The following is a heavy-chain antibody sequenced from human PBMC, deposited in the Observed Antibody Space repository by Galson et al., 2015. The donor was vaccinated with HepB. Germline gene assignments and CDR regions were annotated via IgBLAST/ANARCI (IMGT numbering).Heavy chain of an antibody. D-gene: IGHD3-10*01. CDR1: GFTFSSYS. V-gene: IGHV3-21*01. CDR2: ISSSSSYI. Sequence: SLRLSCAASGFTFSSYSLNWVRQAPGKGLEWVSSISSSSSYIFYADSVKGRFTISRDNAKNSLYLQMNSLRADDTAVYYCASSRFGESTADYWGQGTLVTVSS. J-gene: IGHJ4*02. CDR3: ASSRFGESTADY.